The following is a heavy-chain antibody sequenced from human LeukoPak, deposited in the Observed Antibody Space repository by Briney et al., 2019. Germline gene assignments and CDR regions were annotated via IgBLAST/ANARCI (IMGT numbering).Heavy chain of an antibody. CDR3: ARDSLYQLLYRNYYYGMDV. D-gene: IGHD2-2*02. J-gene: IGHJ6*02. Sequence: ASVKVSCKASGYTFTSYGISWVRQAPGQGLEWMGWISAYNGNTNYAQKLQGRVTMTTDTSTSTAYMELRSLRSDDTAVYHCARDSLYQLLYRNYYYGMDVWGQGTTVTVSS. V-gene: IGHV1-18*01. CDR2: ISAYNGNT. CDR1: GYTFTSYG.